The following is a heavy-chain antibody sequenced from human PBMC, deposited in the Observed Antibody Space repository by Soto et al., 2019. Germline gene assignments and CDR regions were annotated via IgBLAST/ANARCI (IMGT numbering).Heavy chain of an antibody. CDR1: GWTFSGYG. V-gene: IGHV3-33*01. CDR2: IWYDGSNK. J-gene: IGHJ4*02. Sequence: GAPRTLSCGASGWTFSGYGMHCVRQAPGKGLEWVAVIWYDGSNKYYADSVKGRFTISRDNSKNTLYLQMNSLRAEDTAVYYCARGFSSVVGFDYWGQGTLVTVSS. D-gene: IGHD1-26*01. CDR3: ARGFSSVVGFDY.